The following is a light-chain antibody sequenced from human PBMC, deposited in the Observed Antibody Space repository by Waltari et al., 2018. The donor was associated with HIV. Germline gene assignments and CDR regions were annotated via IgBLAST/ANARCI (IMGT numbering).Light chain of an antibody. CDR1: QSVLYISNNKNY. Sequence: DIVMTQSPDSLAVSLGERPTINCKSSQSVLYISNNKNYLAWYQQKPGQPPKLLIYWASTRESGVPDRFSGSGSGTDFTLTISSLQAEDVAVYYCQQYYSTPRTFGQGTKLEIK. J-gene: IGKJ2*01. CDR2: WAS. V-gene: IGKV4-1*01. CDR3: QQYYSTPRT.